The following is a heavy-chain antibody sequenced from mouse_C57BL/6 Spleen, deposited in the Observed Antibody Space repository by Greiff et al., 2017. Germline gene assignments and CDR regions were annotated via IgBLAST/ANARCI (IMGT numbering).Heavy chain of an antibody. J-gene: IGHJ2*01. D-gene: IGHD1-1*01. CDR3: TRGVVLYYFDY. Sequence: QVQLQQSGAELVRPGASVTLSCKASGYTFTDYEMHWVKQTPVHGLEWIGAIDPETGGTAYNQKFKGKAILTADKSSSTAYMELRSLTSEDSAVYYCTRGVVLYYFDYWGQGTTLTVSS. V-gene: IGHV1-15*01. CDR2: IDPETGGT. CDR1: GYTFTDYE.